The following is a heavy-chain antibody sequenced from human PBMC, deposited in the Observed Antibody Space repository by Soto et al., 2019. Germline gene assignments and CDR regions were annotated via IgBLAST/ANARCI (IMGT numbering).Heavy chain of an antibody. CDR2: IHHSGNA. CDR1: GDSIRNVY. V-gene: IGHV4-59*13. J-gene: IGHJ4*02. CDR3: ARAHAPTLPFDS. D-gene: IGHD2-2*01. Sequence: SETLSLTCTVSGDSIRNVYWSWIRQPPGKGLEWIGFIHHSGNAKYNPSLKSRVAMSVDSSKNQISLSLNSVTAADSAVYFCARAHAPTLPFDSWGQGTLVTVSS.